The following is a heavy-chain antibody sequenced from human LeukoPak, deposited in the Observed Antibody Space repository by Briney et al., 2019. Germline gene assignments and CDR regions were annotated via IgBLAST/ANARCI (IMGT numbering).Heavy chain of an antibody. D-gene: IGHD3-22*01. V-gene: IGHV3-74*01. CDR3: ARNSPAGRSITMIVVVTPGYFDY. Sequence: PGGSLRLSCAASGFTFSSYWMHWVRQAPGKGLVWVSRINSDGSSTSYADSVKGRFTISRDNAKNSLYLQMNSLRAEDTAVYYCARNSPAGRSITMIVVVTPGYFDYWGQGTLVTVSS. CDR2: INSDGSST. CDR1: GFTFSSYW. J-gene: IGHJ4*02.